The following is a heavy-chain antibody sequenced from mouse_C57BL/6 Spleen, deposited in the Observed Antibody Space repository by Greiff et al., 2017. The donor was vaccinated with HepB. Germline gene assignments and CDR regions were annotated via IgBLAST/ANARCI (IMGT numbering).Heavy chain of an antibody. CDR3: ARRGWGDWYFDV. Sequence: VKLQQPGAELVMPGASVKLSCKASGYTFTSYWMHWVKQRPGQGLEWIGEIDPSDSYTNYNQKFKGKSTLTVDKSSSTAYMQLSSLTSEDSAVYYCARRGWGDWYFDVWGTGTTVTVSS. CDR1: GYTFTSYW. CDR2: IDPSDSYT. V-gene: IGHV1-69*01. J-gene: IGHJ1*03. D-gene: IGHD3-3*01.